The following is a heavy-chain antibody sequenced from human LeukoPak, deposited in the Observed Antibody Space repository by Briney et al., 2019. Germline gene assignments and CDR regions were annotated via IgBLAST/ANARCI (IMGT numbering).Heavy chain of an antibody. CDR3: AKDGYYGSGTYPDY. Sequence: GTSLTLSCAPSGLTFSSYGTNWVRQSPGKRLEWVTFISYDGTNKFYVDSLRVRFTISRDNSKNTLYLQMNSLEAEDTYVYYCAKDGYYGSGTYPDYWGQGTMVTVSS. J-gene: IGHJ4*02. CDR2: ISYDGTNK. D-gene: IGHD3-10*01. CDR1: GLTFSSYG. V-gene: IGHV3-30*18.